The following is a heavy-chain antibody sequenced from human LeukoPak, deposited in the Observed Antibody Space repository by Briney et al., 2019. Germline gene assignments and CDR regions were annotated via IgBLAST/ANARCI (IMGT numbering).Heavy chain of an antibody. CDR1: GVSFSGYY. D-gene: IGHD2-21*02. CDR3: ASVVVTASRYAFDI. J-gene: IGHJ3*02. CDR2: INHSGST. V-gene: IGHV4-34*01. Sequence: SETLSLTCAVYGVSFSGYYWSWIRQPPGKGLEWIGEINHSGSTNYNPSLKSRVTISVDTSKNQFSLKLSSVTAADTAVYYCASVVVTASRYAFDIWGQGTMVTVSS.